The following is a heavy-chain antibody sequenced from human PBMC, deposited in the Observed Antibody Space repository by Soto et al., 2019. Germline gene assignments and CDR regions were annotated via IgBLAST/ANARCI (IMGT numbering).Heavy chain of an antibody. J-gene: IGHJ6*02. CDR2: IWYDGSNK. CDR1: GFTFSGHA. D-gene: IGHD6-19*01. Sequence: QVQLVESGGGVAQPGRSLRLSCTVSGFTFSGHAMHWVRQAPGKGLEWVTQIWYDGSNKYYAESVKGRFTISRDNSKNTLYLQMTSLIVEDTAVYYCARDGQGLAPYALDVWGQGTSVTVSS. V-gene: IGHV3-33*01. CDR3: ARDGQGLAPYALDV.